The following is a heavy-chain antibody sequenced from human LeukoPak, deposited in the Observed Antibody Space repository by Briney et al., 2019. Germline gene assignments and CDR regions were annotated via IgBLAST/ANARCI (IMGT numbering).Heavy chain of an antibody. D-gene: IGHD5-24*01. CDR3: ARHIEMTTNDAFDI. CDR2: IYYGGST. Sequence: KPSETLSLTCTVSGGSISSNYWSWIRQPPGKGLEWIGYIYYGGSTKYNPSLKSRVSISGDTSKNQFSLKLSSVTAADTPVHYCARHIEMTTNDAFDIWGQGTMVTVSS. J-gene: IGHJ3*02. V-gene: IGHV4-59*08. CDR1: GGSISSNY.